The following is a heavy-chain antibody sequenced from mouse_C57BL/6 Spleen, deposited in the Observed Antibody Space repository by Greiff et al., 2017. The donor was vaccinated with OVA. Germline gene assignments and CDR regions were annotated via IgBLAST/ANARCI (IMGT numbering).Heavy chain of an antibody. V-gene: IGHV5-9*01. CDR1: GYTFSSYT. CDR3: AIPGSLYYGSSYLDY. CDR2: ISGGGGNT. J-gene: IGHJ2*01. Sequence: EVKLVESGGGLVKPGGSLKLSCAASGYTFSSYTMYWVRPTPEKRLEWVGTISGGGGNTYDPDTVMGRFTSSRDNAKNTRYLLMSSLRSEDTALYYCAIPGSLYYGSSYLDYWGQGTTLTVSS. D-gene: IGHD1-1*01.